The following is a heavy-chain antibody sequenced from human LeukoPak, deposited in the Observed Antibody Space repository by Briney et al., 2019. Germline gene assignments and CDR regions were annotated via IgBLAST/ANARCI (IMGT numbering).Heavy chain of an antibody. D-gene: IGHD2-2*01. CDR3: ANRRCTSSSCYLEY. CDR1: GFTFSDYY. CDR2: ITGSGDTT. J-gene: IGHJ4*02. V-gene: IGHV3-23*01. Sequence: GGSLRLSCAASGFTFSDYYMSWVRQAPGKGLEWVSAITGSGDTTYYAHPVKGRFTISRDNSKNTVYLQMNSLRAEDTAVYYCANRRCTSSSCYLEYWGQGTLVTVSS.